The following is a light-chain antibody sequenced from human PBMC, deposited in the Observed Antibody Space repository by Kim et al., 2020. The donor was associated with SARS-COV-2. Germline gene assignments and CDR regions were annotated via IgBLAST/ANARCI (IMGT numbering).Light chain of an antibody. CDR3: QQRNNWPLT. J-gene: IGKJ4*01. V-gene: IGKV3-11*01. Sequence: SPGEGATPACRTGHTIITYLSWYHHKPRQAPRLLIYDASSRGTGSPARFSGGGAGTNFSLTISSREPEDSAVYYCQQRNNWPLTFGGGTKVDIK. CDR1: HTIITY. CDR2: DAS.